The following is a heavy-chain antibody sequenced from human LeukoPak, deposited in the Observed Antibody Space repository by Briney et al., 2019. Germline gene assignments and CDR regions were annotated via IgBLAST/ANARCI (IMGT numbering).Heavy chain of an antibody. CDR3: ARVGGELRYFGWFIDRGAFDI. V-gene: IGHV1-69*06. Sequence: SVKVSCKASGGTFSSYAISWVRQAPGQGLEWMGGIIPIFGTANYAQKFQGRVTITADKSTSTAYMELSSLRSEDTAVYYRARVGGELRYFGWFIDRGAFDIWGQGTMVTVSS. CDR1: GGTFSSYA. J-gene: IGHJ3*02. CDR2: IIPIFGTA. D-gene: IGHD3-9*01.